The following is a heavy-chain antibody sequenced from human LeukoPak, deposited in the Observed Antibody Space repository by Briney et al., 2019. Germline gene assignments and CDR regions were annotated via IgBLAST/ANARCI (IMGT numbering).Heavy chain of an antibody. J-gene: IGHJ6*03. V-gene: IGHV3-48*03. CDR3: ASAGHYGDYYYYYMDV. CDR1: GFTFSSYE. D-gene: IGHD4-17*01. Sequence: PGGSLRLSCAASGFTFSSYEMNWVRQAPGKGLVWVSYISSSGSTIYYADSVKGRFTISRDNAKNSLYLQMNGLRAEDTAVYYCASAGHYGDYYYYYMDVWGKGTTVTVSS. CDR2: ISSSGSTI.